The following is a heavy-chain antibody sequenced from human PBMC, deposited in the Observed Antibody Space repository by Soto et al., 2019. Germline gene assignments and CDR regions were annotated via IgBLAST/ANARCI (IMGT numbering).Heavy chain of an antibody. D-gene: IGHD2-21*01. CDR2: ISYDGRNK. Sequence: QVQLVESGGGVVQPGRSLRLSCAASGFTFSSYGMHWVRQAPGKGLEWVAVISYDGRNKYYADSVKGRFTISRDNSKNTLYLQMNRLRAEDTAVYYCAKDLLWPGRAYGMDVWGQGTTVTVSS. V-gene: IGHV3-30*18. CDR1: GFTFSSYG. J-gene: IGHJ6*02. CDR3: AKDLLWPGRAYGMDV.